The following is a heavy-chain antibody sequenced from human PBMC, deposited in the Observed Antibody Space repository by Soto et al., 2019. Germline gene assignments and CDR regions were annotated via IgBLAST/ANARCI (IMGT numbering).Heavy chain of an antibody. J-gene: IGHJ4*02. V-gene: IGHV3-30*03. CDR2: ISYDGSNK. D-gene: IGHD3-22*01. Sequence: QVQLVESGGGVVQPGRSLRLSCAASGFTFSSYGIHWVRQAPGKGLEWVAVISYDGSNKYYADSVKGRFTISRDNSKSTLFLQMNNLRAEDTAVYCWARQYYDTSGYYADYWGLGPLVTVSS. CDR1: GFTFSSYG. CDR3: ARQYYDTSGYYADY.